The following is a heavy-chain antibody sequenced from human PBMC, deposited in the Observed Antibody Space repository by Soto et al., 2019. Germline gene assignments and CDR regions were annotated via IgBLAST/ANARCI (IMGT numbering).Heavy chain of an antibody. D-gene: IGHD2-2*01. CDR2: ISGSGGST. CDR1: GFTFSSYA. V-gene: IGHV3-23*01. J-gene: IGHJ6*02. CDR3: AKIVVPAAGEPGYYGMDV. Sequence: EVQLLESGGGLVQPGGSLRLSCAASGFTFSSYAMSWVRQAPGKGLEWVSAISGSGGSTYYADSVKGRFTISRDNSKNTLYLQMNSLRAEDTAVYYCAKIVVPAAGEPGYYGMDVWGQGTTVTVSS.